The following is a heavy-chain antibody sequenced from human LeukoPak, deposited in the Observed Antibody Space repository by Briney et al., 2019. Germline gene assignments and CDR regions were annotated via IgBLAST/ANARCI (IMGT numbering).Heavy chain of an antibody. V-gene: IGHV4-34*01. J-gene: IGHJ6*03. CDR1: GGSFSGYY. Sequence: SETLSLTCAVYGGSFSGYYWSWTRQPPGKGLEWIGEINHSGSTNYNPSLKSRVTISVDTSKNQFSLKLSSVTAADTAVYYCARDYYYGSGKNYYYYMDVWGKGTTVTISS. D-gene: IGHD3-10*01. CDR3: ARDYYYGSGKNYYYYMDV. CDR2: INHSGST.